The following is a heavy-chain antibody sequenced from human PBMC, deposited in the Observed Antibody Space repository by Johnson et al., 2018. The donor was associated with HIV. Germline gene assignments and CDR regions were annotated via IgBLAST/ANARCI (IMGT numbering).Heavy chain of an antibody. Sequence: QVQLVESGGGVVQPGRSLRLSCAASGFTFSSYGMHWVRQAPGKGLEWVAVIWYDGSNKYYADSVKGRFTISRDDAKDSLYLQMNSLRAGDTAVYYCARGRPYYNFWSGDDAFDIWGQGTMVTVSS. CDR3: ARGRPYYNFWSGDDAFDI. CDR2: IWYDGSNK. D-gene: IGHD3-3*01. CDR1: GFTFSSYG. V-gene: IGHV3-33*01. J-gene: IGHJ3*02.